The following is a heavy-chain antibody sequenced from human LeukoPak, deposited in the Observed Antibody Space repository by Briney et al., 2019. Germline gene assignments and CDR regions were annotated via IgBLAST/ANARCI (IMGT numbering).Heavy chain of an antibody. CDR3: ARVGAPLDHDY. D-gene: IGHD1-26*01. J-gene: IGHJ4*02. CDR2: IYYSGST. V-gene: IGHV4-59*01. Sequence: SETLSLTCTVSDGSISSYYWSWIRQPPGKGLEWIGYIYYSGSTNYNPSLKSRVTISVDTSKNQFSLKLSSVTAADTAVYYCARVGAPLDHDYWGQGTLVTVSS. CDR1: DGSISSYY.